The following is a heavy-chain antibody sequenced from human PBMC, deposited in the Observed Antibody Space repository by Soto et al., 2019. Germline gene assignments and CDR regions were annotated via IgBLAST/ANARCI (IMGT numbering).Heavy chain of an antibody. CDR3: ARQGIAAAGPFAY. CDR1: GGSISSYY. CDR2: IYYSGST. D-gene: IGHD6-13*01. J-gene: IGHJ4*02. Sequence: SETLSLTCTVSGGSISSYYWSWIRQPPGKGLEWIGYIYYSGSTNYNPSLKSRVTISVDTSKNQFSLKLSSVTAADTAVYYCARQGIAAAGPFAYWGQGTLVTVPQ. V-gene: IGHV4-59*08.